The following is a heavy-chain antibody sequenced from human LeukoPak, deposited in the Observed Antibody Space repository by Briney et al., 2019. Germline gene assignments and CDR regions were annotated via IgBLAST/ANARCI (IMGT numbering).Heavy chain of an antibody. J-gene: IGHJ6*03. CDR1: GGSISSSSYY. D-gene: IGHD2-15*01. V-gene: IGHV4-39*07. Sequence: SETLSLTCTVSGGSISSSSYYWGWIRQPPGKGLEWIGSIYYSGSTYYNPSLKSRVTISVDTSKNQFSLKLSSVTAADTAVYYCARENCSGGSCYSIYYYYYMDVWGKGTTVTVSS. CDR3: ARENCSGGSCYSIYYYYYMDV. CDR2: IYYSGST.